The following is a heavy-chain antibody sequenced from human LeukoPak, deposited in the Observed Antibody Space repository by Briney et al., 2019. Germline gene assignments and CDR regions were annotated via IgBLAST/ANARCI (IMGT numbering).Heavy chain of an antibody. J-gene: IGHJ4*02. V-gene: IGHV1-3*04. D-gene: IGHD4-17*01. CDR1: GYTFTHYP. CDR3: ARDLTYGDYFDS. Sequence: ASVTVSCTASGYTFTHYPLHWIRQAPGQRLEWVGWINTGNGNTKYSQNFQGRVTISRDTSTNTAYLDLGSLRSEDTAVYYCARDLTYGDYFDSWGQGTLVTVSS. CDR2: INTGNGNT.